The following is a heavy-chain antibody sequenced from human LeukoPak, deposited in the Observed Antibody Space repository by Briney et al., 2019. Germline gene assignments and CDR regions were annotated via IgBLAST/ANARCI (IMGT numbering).Heavy chain of an antibody. Sequence: GGSLRLSCAASGFTFSNAWMSWVRQAPGKGLEWVSSISSSSSYIYYADSVKGRFTISRDNAKNSLYLQMNSLRAEDTAVYYCARDDGAARYYYYGMDVWGQGTTVTVSS. D-gene: IGHD6-6*01. V-gene: IGHV3-21*01. CDR1: GFTFSNAW. J-gene: IGHJ6*02. CDR3: ARDDGAARYYYYGMDV. CDR2: ISSSSSYI.